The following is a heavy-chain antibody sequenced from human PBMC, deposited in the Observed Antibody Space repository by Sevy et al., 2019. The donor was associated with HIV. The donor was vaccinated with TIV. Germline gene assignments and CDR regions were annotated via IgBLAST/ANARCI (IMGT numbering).Heavy chain of an antibody. Sequence: QSQTLSLTCVVSGYSISSGYWWDWFRRPPGKGLGWIGAIHYTGTTQYTPSLNRRVTVSADTSKNQFSLRLSSMTAADTAVYYCASHDWGREDYWGQGTLVTVSS. J-gene: IGHJ4*02. CDR3: ASHDWGREDY. V-gene: IGHV4-38-2*01. D-gene: IGHD7-27*01. CDR1: GYSISSGYW. CDR2: IHYTGTT.